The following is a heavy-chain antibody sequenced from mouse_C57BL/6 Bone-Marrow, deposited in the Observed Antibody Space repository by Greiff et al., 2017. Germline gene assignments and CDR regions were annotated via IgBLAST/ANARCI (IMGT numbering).Heavy chain of an antibody. CDR1: GFSLTSYG. D-gene: IGHD2-5*01. CDR2: IGSGRGT. J-gene: IGHJ3*01. CDR3: ARKEDSNCFSD. V-gene: IGHV2-2*01. Sequence: VKLVESGPGLVQPSQSLSITCTVSGFSLTSYGVHWVSQSPGKGLEWLGVIGSGRGTDYNAAFISSLSISTDNSKDKVFFKMNSLQADDTAIYYCARKEDSNCFSDWGKGTLVTVAA.